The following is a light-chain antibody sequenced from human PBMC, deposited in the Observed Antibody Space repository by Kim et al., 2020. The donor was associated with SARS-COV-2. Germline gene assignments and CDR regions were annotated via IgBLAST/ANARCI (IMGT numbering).Light chain of an antibody. CDR3: HQYNDWPPGDT. CDR1: QSVSNN. J-gene: IGKJ2*01. Sequence: SLGERATLSCRAIQSVSNNLAWYQHKPGQPPRLLIDGAATRATGVPARFSGSGSGTDFTLTVSSLQSEDFAVYYCHQYNDWPPGDTFGQGTKLEI. CDR2: GAA. V-gene: IGKV3-15*01.